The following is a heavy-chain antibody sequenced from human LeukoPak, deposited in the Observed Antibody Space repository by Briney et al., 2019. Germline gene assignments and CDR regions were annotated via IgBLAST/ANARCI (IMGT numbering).Heavy chain of an antibody. CDR2: IFYSGST. D-gene: IGHD6-13*01. V-gene: IGHV4-59*08. CDR1: GGSISSYY. J-gene: IGHJ4*02. CDR3: ATRSAAAGDDYYFDY. Sequence: SETLSLTCTVSGGSISSYYWSWIRQPPGKGLEWIGYIFYSGSTNYNPSLKSRVTISLDTSKNQFSLRLSSVTAADTAVYYCATRSAAAGDDYYFDYWGQGTLVTVSS.